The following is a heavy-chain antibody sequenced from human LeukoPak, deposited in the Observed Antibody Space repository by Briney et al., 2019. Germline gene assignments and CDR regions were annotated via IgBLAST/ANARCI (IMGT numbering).Heavy chain of an antibody. CDR3: AKLHGDYVWGHFDY. CDR1: GFTFSSYA. CDR2: ISGIGGST. Sequence: GGSLRLSCTASGFTFSSYAMTWVRQAPGKGLECVSVISGIGGSTYYADSVKGRFTISRDNSKNTLYLQMNSLRAEDTAVYYCAKLHGDYVWGHFDYWGQGTLVTVSS. J-gene: IGHJ4*02. V-gene: IGHV3-23*01. D-gene: IGHD4-17*01.